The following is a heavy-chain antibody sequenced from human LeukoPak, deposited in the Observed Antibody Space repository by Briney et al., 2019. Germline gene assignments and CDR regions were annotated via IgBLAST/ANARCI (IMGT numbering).Heavy chain of an antibody. J-gene: IGHJ5*02. CDR3: AREISSWYRTEGRFDP. CDR2: IKQDGSER. D-gene: IGHD6-13*01. Sequence: PGGSLRLSGAASGFSFSNYWMTWVRQAPGKGLEWVANIKQDGSERDYVDSLGGRFIISRDNAKYSLYLPMNSLRVEDTAVYYCAREISSWYRTEGRFDPWGQGTLVTVSS. V-gene: IGHV3-7*01. CDR1: GFSFSNYW.